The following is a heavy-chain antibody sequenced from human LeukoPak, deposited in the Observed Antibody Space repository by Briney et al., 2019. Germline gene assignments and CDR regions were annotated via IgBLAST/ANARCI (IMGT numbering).Heavy chain of an antibody. CDR3: ARQVFYGQRWFDP. D-gene: IGHD3-10*01. CDR1: GGYMSSYY. J-gene: IGHJ5*02. V-gene: IGHV4-59*08. Sequence: SETLSLTCTVAGGYMSSYYWSWIRQPPGQGLDLLGYIYYSGSTNYNPSLKSRVTISVDTSKNQFSLKLSSVTAADTAVYYCARQVFYGQRWFDPWGQGTLVTVSS. CDR2: IYYSGST.